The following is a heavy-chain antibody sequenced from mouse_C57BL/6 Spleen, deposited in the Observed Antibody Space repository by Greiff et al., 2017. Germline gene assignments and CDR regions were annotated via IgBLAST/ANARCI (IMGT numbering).Heavy chain of an antibody. CDR1: GYAFSSYW. CDR2: IYPGDGDT. J-gene: IGHJ4*01. D-gene: IGHD1-1*01. V-gene: IGHV1-80*01. CDR3: AREVFGITRAMDY. Sequence: LQESGAELVKPGASVQISCKASGYAFSSYWMNWVKQRPGKGLEWIGQIYPGDGDTNYTGKFKGKATLTADKSSSTAYMQLSSLTSEDSAVYFCAREVFGITRAMDYWGQGTSVTVSS.